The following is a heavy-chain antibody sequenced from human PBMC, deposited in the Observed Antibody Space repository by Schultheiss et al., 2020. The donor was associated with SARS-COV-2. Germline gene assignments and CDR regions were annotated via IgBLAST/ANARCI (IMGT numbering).Heavy chain of an antibody. Sequence: GGSLRLSCAASGFTFSSYAMHWVRQAPGKGLEWVAVIWYDGSNKYYADSVKGRFTISRDNSKNTLYLQMNSLRAEDTAVYYCARAGSGWNAFDMWGQGTAVTVSS. D-gene: IGHD6-19*01. CDR1: GFTFSSYA. CDR3: ARAGSGWNAFDM. CDR2: IWYDGSNK. V-gene: IGHV3-30*04. J-gene: IGHJ3*02.